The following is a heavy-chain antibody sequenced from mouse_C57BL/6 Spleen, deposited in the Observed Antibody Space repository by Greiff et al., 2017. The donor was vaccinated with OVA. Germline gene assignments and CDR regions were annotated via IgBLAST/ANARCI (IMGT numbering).Heavy chain of an antibody. V-gene: IGHV1-69*01. D-gene: IGHD2-1*01. J-gene: IGHJ4*01. Sequence: QVQLQQSGAELVMPGASVKLSCKASGYTFTSYWMHWVKQRPGQGLEWIGEIDPSDSYTNYNQKFKGKSTLTVDKSSSTAYMQLSSLTSEDSAVYYCARDGNDAMDDWGQGTSVTVSS. CDR3: ARDGNDAMDD. CDR2: IDPSDSYT. CDR1: GYTFTSYW.